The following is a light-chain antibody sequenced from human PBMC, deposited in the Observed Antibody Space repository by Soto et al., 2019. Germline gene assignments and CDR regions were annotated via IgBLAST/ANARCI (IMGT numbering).Light chain of an antibody. CDR1: QSVSSF. V-gene: IGKV3-20*01. Sequence: EVVMTQSPSTLTLSPGERATLSCRASQSVSSFLAWYHQIPGQAPRLLIYGVSSRAAGIPDRFSGSGSGTDFTLTINRLEPEDFAVYYCQQYHNTPITFGQGTRLEIK. J-gene: IGKJ5*01. CDR2: GVS. CDR3: QQYHNTPIT.